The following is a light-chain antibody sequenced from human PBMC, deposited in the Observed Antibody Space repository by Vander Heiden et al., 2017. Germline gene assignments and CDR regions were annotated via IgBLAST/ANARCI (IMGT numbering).Light chain of an antibody. J-gene: IGKJ4*01. CDR2: DAS. V-gene: IGKV3-20*01. CDR1: QSVSSSY. Sequence: IVLTQSSGPLSLSPGERATLSCRASQSVSSSYLAWYQQKPGQAPRLLIYDASSRATGIPDRFSGSGSGTDFTLTISGLELEDFAMYYCQQYGSSPLTFGGGTKVDIK. CDR3: QQYGSSPLT.